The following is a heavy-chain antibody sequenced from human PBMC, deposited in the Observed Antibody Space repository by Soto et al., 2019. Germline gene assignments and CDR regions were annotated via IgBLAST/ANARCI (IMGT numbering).Heavy chain of an antibody. D-gene: IGHD3-10*01. Sequence: QVQLVESGGGVVQPGRSLRLSCAASGFTFSSYGMRWVRQAPGKGLEWVAVIWYDGSNKYYADYVKGRFTISRDNSKNTLYLQMNSLRAEDTAVYFCAREGVPGRSFPYSADYWGQGTLVTVSS. CDR3: AREGVPGRSFPYSADY. V-gene: IGHV3-33*01. CDR2: IWYDGSNK. CDR1: GFTFSSYG. J-gene: IGHJ4*02.